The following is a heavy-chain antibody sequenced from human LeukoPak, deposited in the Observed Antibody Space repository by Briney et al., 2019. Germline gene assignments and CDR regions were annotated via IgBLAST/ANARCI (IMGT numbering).Heavy chain of an antibody. J-gene: IGHJ4*02. V-gene: IGHV3-23*01. Sequence: GGSLRLSCAASGFTFSSYTMSWVRQAPGKGLEWVSAISGSGGSTNCAYSGKGRFTISRDNSNNTQYLQMNSLRAEDTAVYYCAKDAWRSSGYDEESDYWGQGTLVTVSS. CDR1: GFTFSSYT. CDR2: ISGSGGST. CDR3: AKDAWRSSGYDEESDY. D-gene: IGHD3-22*01.